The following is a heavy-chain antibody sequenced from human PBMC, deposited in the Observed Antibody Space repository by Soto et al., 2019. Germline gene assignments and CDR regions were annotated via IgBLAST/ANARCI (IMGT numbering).Heavy chain of an antibody. CDR3: ARVLEYGGNSNRHFDY. J-gene: IGHJ4*02. CDR2: INHSGST. D-gene: IGHD2-21*02. CDR1: GGSFSGYY. Sequence: QVQLQQWGAGLLKPSETLSLTCAVYGGSFSGYYWSWIRQPPGKGLEWIGEINHSGSTNYNPSLTSRVTISVDTSKNQFSLKLSSVTAADTAVYYCARVLEYGGNSNRHFDYWGQGTLVTVSS. V-gene: IGHV4-34*01.